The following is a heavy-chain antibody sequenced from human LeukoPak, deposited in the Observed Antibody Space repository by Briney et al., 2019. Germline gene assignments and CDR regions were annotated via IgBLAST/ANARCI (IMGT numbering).Heavy chain of an antibody. CDR1: GGSISSGSYY. V-gene: IGHV4-61*02. D-gene: IGHD3-3*01. Sequence: SETLSLTCTVSGGSISSGSYYWSWIRQPAGKGLEWIGCIYTSGSANYNPSLKSRVTISVDTSKNQFSLKLSSVTAADTAVYYCARDQLSIFGVVLAAMDVWGQGTTVTVSS. CDR2: IYTSGSA. CDR3: ARDQLSIFGVVLAAMDV. J-gene: IGHJ6*02.